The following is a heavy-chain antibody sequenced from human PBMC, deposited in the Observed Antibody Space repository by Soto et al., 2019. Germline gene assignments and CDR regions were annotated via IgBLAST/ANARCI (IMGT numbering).Heavy chain of an antibody. J-gene: IGHJ5*02. D-gene: IGHD3-10*01. Sequence: QVQLQESGPGLVKPSQTLSLTCTVSGGSISSGDYYWSWIRQPPGKGLEWIGYLYYSGSTYYNPALKSRVTISVDTYKSQFALKLSSVTGADTAVYYCARVTRITMVRGPFDPWGQGTLVTVAS. CDR3: ARVTRITMVRGPFDP. CDR1: GGSISSGDYY. CDR2: LYYSGST. V-gene: IGHV4-30-4*01.